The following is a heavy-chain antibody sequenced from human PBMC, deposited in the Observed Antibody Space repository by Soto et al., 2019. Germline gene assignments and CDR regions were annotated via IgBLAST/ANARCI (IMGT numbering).Heavy chain of an antibody. D-gene: IGHD1-26*01. V-gene: IGHV1-3*01. CDR2: IKAGNGNT. Sequence: QVQLVQSGAEVKKPGASVKVSCKASGYTFTSYAMHWVRQAPGQRLEWMGWIKAGNGNTKYSQKFQGRVTITRDTSASTAYMELSSLRSEDTAVYYCARDGVGATTRYYYYGMDVWGQGTTVTVSS. J-gene: IGHJ6*02. CDR3: ARDGVGATTRYYYYGMDV. CDR1: GYTFTSYA.